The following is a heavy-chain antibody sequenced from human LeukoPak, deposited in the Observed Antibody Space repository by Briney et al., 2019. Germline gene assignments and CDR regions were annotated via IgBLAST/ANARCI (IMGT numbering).Heavy chain of an antibody. CDR3: ASFDSSGRFDY. CDR1: GGTFSSYA. Sequence: SVTVSCKASGGTFSSYAISWVRQAPGQGLEWMGGIIPIFGTASYAQKFQGRVTITADESTSTAYMELSSLRSEDTAVYYCASFDSSGRFDYWGQGTLVTVSS. J-gene: IGHJ4*02. V-gene: IGHV1-69*13. D-gene: IGHD3-22*01. CDR2: IIPIFGTA.